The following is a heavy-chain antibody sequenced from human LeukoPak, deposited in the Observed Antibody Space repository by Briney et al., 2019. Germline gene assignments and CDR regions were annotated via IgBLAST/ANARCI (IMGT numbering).Heavy chain of an antibody. CDR2: ISATGIT. D-gene: IGHD1-26*01. CDR3: ARHLGP. V-gene: IGHV4-4*07. Sequence: PSETLSLTCTVSGGSINGYYWSWIRQPAGKGLEWIGRISATGITHYNPSLESRVTMSVDMSRNRFSLKLSSVAAADTAVFYCARHLGPWGPGTLVTVSS. J-gene: IGHJ4*02. CDR1: GGSINGYY.